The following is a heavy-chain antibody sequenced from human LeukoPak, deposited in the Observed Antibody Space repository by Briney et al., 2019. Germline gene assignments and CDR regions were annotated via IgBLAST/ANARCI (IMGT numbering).Heavy chain of an antibody. V-gene: IGHV3-53*01. CDR2: IHSGGST. D-gene: IGHD2/OR15-2a*01. CDR1: GFTVSSNY. CDR3: ARSPSNHENCFDC. Sequence: GGSLRLSCAASGFTVSSNYMSWVRQAPGKGLEWVSVIHSGGSTHYTDSVKGRFTISRDNSKNTLYLQMNSLRAEDTAVYYCARSPSNHENCFDCWGQGTLVTVSS. J-gene: IGHJ4*02.